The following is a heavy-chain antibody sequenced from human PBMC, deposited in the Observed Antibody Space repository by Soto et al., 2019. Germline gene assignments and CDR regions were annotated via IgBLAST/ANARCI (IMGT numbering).Heavy chain of an antibody. Sequence: SVKVSCKASGGTFSSYAISWVRQAPGQGLEWMGGIIPIFGTANYAQKFQGRVTITADESTSTAYMELSSLRSEDTAVYYCARAYYDSSGYPRSGMDVWGQGTTVTVSS. CDR3: ARAYYDSSGYPRSGMDV. J-gene: IGHJ6*02. D-gene: IGHD3-22*01. V-gene: IGHV1-69*13. CDR1: GGTFSSYA. CDR2: IIPIFGTA.